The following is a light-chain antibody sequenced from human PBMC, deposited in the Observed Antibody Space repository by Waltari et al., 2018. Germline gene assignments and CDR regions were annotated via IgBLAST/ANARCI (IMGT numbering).Light chain of an antibody. V-gene: IGKV1-5*03. CDR1: QSVGTS. CDR3: QQDSSFPT. J-gene: IGKJ2*01. CDR2: MAS. Sequence: DIQMTQSPSTLSASVAARVTISCRASQSVGTSLAWYQQKPGKDPNLLIYMASSLESGVPSRVSGSGSATEFTLTIRSLQPDDCATYSCQQDSSFPTLGQGTKADI.